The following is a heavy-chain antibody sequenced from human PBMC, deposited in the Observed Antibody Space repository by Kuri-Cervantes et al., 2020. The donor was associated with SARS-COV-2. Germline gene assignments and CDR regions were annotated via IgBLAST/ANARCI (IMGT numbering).Heavy chain of an antibody. J-gene: IGHJ4*02. CDR3: AKDHQYYYDSSGYYYFGY. V-gene: IGHV3-30*18. Sequence: GGSLRLSCAASGFTFSTYGMHWVRQAPGKGLEWVALISYDGNEYYADSVKGRFTISRDNSKNTLYLQMNSLRAEDTAVYYCAKDHQYYYDSSGYYYFGYWGQGTLVTVSS. CDR2: ISYDGNE. CDR1: GFTFSTYG. D-gene: IGHD3-22*01.